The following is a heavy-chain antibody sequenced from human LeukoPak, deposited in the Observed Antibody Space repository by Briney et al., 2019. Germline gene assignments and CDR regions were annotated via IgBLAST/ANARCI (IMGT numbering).Heavy chain of an antibody. Sequence: GGSLRLSCAASGFTFSSYAMSWVSQAPGKGLEWVSAISGSGDSTYCADSVKGRFTISRDNSKNTLYLHMNSLRAEDTAVYYCARRDIAVTGKNYFDYWGQGTLVTVSS. J-gene: IGHJ4*02. CDR3: ARRDIAVTGKNYFDY. CDR2: ISGSGDST. D-gene: IGHD6-19*01. V-gene: IGHV3-23*01. CDR1: GFTFSSYA.